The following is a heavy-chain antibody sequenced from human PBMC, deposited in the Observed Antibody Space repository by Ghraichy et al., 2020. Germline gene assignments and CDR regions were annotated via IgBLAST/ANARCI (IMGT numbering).Heavy chain of an antibody. CDR2: MNPNSGNT. D-gene: IGHD3-16*01. J-gene: IGHJ4*02. Sequence: ASVKVSCKASGYTFTSYDINWVRQATGQGLEWMGWMNPNSGNTGYAQKFQGRVTMTRNTSISTAYMELSSLRSEDTAVYYCARVGTYYDYVWGSFSSYQADYWGQGTLVTVSS. V-gene: IGHV1-8*01. CDR3: ARVGTYYDYVWGSFSSYQADY. CDR1: GYTFTSYD.